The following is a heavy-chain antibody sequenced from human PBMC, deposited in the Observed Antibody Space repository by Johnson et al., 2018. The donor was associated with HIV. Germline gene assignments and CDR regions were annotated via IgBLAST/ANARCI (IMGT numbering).Heavy chain of an antibody. CDR1: GFTLSNAW. J-gene: IGHJ3*02. Sequence: EQLVESGGGLVKPGGSLRLSCAASGFTLSNAWMSWVRQAPGKGLEWVGHIKSNTDGGTTDYVASVKGRFTISRDDSKNTLYLQMNSLKIEDTAVYYCATPWDLLGAFDIWGQGTMVTVSS. CDR3: ATPWDLLGAFDI. D-gene: IGHD1-26*01. V-gene: IGHV3-15*01. CDR2: IKSNTDGGTT.